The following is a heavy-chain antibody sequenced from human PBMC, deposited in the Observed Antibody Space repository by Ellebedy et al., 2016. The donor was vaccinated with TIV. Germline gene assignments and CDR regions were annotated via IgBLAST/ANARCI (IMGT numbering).Heavy chain of an antibody. J-gene: IGHJ4*02. Sequence: MPSETLSLTCTVSGGSISPYYWSWIRQPPGKGLEWIGYISYSGSTNYNPSLQSRVTISVDASKNQFSLKLSSVTAADTAVYYCATVPGGYFDYWGQGTLVTVSS. CDR3: ATVPGGYFDY. CDR2: ISYSGST. V-gene: IGHV4-59*08. D-gene: IGHD3-10*01. CDR1: GGSISPYY.